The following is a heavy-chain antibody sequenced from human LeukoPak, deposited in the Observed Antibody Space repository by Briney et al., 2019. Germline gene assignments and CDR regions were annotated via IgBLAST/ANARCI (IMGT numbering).Heavy chain of an antibody. J-gene: IGHJ6*03. CDR2: IIPILGIA. D-gene: IGHD2-2*01. CDR3: AEDYCSSTSCRYSSGGLSYYYYYMDV. V-gene: IGHV1-69*02. CDR1: GGTFSSYT. Sequence: ASVKVSCKASGGTFSSYTISWVRQAPGQGLEWMGRIIPILGIANYAQTFQGRVTITADKSTSTAYMELSSLRSEDTAVYYCAEDYCSSTSCRYSSGGLSYYYYYMDVWGKGTTVTVSS.